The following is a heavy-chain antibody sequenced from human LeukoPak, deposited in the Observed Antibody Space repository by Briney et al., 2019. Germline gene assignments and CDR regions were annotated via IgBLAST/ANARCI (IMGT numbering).Heavy chain of an antibody. CDR2: IIPIFGTA. D-gene: IGHD5-24*01. J-gene: IGHJ3*02. CDR3: ARERGRDGYNSDAFDI. CDR1: GGTFSSYA. Sequence: GASVKVSCKASGGTFSSYAISWVRQAPGQGLEWMGGIIPIFGTANYAQKFQGRVTITTDESTSTAYMELSSLRSEDTAVYYCARERGRDGYNSDAFDIWGQGTMVTVSS. V-gene: IGHV1-69*05.